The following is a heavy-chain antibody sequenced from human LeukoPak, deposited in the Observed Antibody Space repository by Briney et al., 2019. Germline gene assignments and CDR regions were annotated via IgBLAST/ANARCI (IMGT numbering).Heavy chain of an antibody. CDR2: IYYSGST. Sequence: PSETLSLTCTVSGGSISSYYWSWIRQPPGKGLEWSGYIYYSGSTNYNPSLKSRVTISVDTSKNQFSLKLSSVTASDTAVYYCARQGSSWYYYYYGMDVWGQGTTVTVSS. V-gene: IGHV4-59*08. D-gene: IGHD6-13*01. J-gene: IGHJ6*02. CDR3: ARQGSSWYYYYYGMDV. CDR1: GGSISSYY.